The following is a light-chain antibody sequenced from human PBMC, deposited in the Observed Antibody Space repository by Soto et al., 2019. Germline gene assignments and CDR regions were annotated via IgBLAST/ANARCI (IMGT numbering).Light chain of an antibody. CDR3: SSSVGSNKFPYV. V-gene: IGLV2-8*01. CDR2: EVD. Sequence: QSALTQPPSASGSPGQSVTISCTGTSSDVGGYNYVSWYQHHPGKAPKLIISEVDGLPSGVPDRFAGSKSGNTASLTVSGIQAEDEADYYCSSSVGSNKFPYVVATGTKCT. CDR1: SSDVGGYNY. J-gene: IGLJ1*01.